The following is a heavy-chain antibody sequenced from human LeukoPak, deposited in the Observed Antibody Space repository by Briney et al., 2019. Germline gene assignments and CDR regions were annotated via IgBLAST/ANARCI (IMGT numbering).Heavy chain of an antibody. CDR2: INHSGST. CDR1: GGSFSGYY. V-gene: IGHV4-34*01. CDR3: ARDRSRGYTYAFDY. J-gene: IGHJ4*02. D-gene: IGHD5-18*01. Sequence: PSETLSLTCAVYGGSFSGYYWSWIRQPPGKGLEWIGEINHSGSTNYNPSLKSRVTISVDTSKNQFSLKLSSVTAADTAVYYCARDRSRGYTYAFDYWGQGTLVTVSS.